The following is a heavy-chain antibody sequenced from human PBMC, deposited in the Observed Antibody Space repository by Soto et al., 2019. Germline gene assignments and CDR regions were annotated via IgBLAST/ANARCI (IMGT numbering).Heavy chain of an antibody. Sequence: QVQLQESGPGLVKPSETLSLTCTVSGGSISSYYWSWILQPPGKGLEWIGYIYYRGSTNYNPSLESRVTISVDTSKNQYSLKLRSVTAADTAVYYCARRWGGTFDYWGQGTLVTVSS. CDR3: ARRWGGTFDY. CDR2: IYYRGST. J-gene: IGHJ4*02. V-gene: IGHV4-59*01. CDR1: GGSISSYY. D-gene: IGHD2-21*01.